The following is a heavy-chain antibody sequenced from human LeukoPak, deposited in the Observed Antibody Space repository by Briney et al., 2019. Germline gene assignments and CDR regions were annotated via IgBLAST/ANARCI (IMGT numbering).Heavy chain of an antibody. V-gene: IGHV5-51*01. J-gene: IGHJ4*02. CDR2: IYPGDSDT. CDR1: GYSFTSYW. D-gene: IGHD1-26*01. CDR3: AAYQWELPPVADY. Sequence: GESLKISCKGSGYSFTSYWIGWVRQLPGKGLEWMGIIYPGDSDTRYSPSFQGQVTISADKSISTAYLQWSSLKASDTAMYYCAAYQWELPPVADYWGQGTLVTVSS.